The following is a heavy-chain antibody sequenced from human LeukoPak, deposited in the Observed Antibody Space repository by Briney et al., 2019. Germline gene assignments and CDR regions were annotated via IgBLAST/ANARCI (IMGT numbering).Heavy chain of an antibody. J-gene: IGHJ4*02. CDR3: ARSGDYAIEDFDY. CDR2: ISAYSDNT. CDR1: GYTFTSYG. V-gene: IGHV1-18*01. D-gene: IGHD4-17*01. Sequence: ASVKVSCKASGYTFTSYGITWVRQAPGQGLEWMGWISAYSDNTHYAQKFQGPVTMTTDTSTSTAYMELRSLRSDDTAVYYCARSGDYAIEDFDYWGQGTLVTVSS.